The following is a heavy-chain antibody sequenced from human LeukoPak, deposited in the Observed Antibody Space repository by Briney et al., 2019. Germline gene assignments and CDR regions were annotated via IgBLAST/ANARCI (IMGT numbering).Heavy chain of an antibody. V-gene: IGHV3-23*01. Sequence: GGSLRLSCAASGFTFSSYAMSWVRQAPGKGLEWVSAISGSGGSTYYADSVKGRFTISRDNSKNTLYLQMNSLRAEDTAVYYCAKTAPEPGLYCSSTSCYHLDYWGQGTLVTVSS. D-gene: IGHD2-2*01. CDR1: GFTFSSYA. CDR2: ISGSGGST. CDR3: AKTAPEPGLYCSSTSCYHLDY. J-gene: IGHJ4*02.